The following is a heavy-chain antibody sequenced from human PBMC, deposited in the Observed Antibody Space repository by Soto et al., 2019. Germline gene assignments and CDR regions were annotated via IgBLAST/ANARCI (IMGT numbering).Heavy chain of an antibody. CDR3: AIQDCTNDVCLEAAVTVGGALEY. Sequence: EVQLVESGGGLVQPGEALRLACAASGFSIRKYWMHWVRQAPGKGPVWVSYISGDGTTTDYAGSVKGRFTISRHNAKNTLFLQMGSLRVAETAIYFCAIQDCTNDVCLEAAVTVGGALEYWGRGAQVTVSS. CDR2: ISGDGTTT. D-gene: IGHD2-8*01. J-gene: IGHJ4*02. V-gene: IGHV3-74*01. CDR1: GFSIRKYW.